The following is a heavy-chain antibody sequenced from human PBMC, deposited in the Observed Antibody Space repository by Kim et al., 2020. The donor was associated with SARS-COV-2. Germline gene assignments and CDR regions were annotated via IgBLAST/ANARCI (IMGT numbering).Heavy chain of an antibody. CDR1: GGSFSGYD. V-gene: IGHV4-34*01. D-gene: IGHD3-3*01. J-gene: IGHJ4*02. Sequence: SETLSLTCAVYGGSFSGYDWSWIRQPPGKGLEWIGEINHSGSTNYNPSLKSRVTISVDTSKNQFSLKLSSVTAADTAVYYCARFGVSAAGFDYWGQGTLVTVSS. CDR2: INHSGST. CDR3: ARFGVSAAGFDY.